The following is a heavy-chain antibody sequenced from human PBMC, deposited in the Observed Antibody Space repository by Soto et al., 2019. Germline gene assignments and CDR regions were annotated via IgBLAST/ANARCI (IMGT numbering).Heavy chain of an antibody. V-gene: IGHV5-51*07. D-gene: IGHD3-10*01. CDR1: GYSFTSYW. CDR3: AGGGVRGVITRTRDYYGMDV. CDR2: IYPGDSDT. J-gene: IGHJ6*02. Sequence: GESLKISCKGSGYSFTSYWIGWVHQMPGKGLEWMGIIYPGDSDTRYSPSFQGQVTISADKSISTAYLQWSSLKASDTAMYYCAGGGVRGVITRTRDYYGMDVWGQGTTVTVSS.